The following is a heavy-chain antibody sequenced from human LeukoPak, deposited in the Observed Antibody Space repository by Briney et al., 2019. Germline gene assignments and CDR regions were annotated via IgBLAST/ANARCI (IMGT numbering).Heavy chain of an antibody. CDR2: ISYIGST. D-gene: IGHD4-17*01. CDR3: ARDLVTVTKGFDI. J-gene: IGHJ3*02. Sequence: SDTLSLTCAVSDDSFSSHYWTWIRKPPGKGLEWIGYISYIGSTNYNPSLKSRVTISIDTSKNEFSLKLTSVTAADTAVYYCARDLVTVTKGFDIWGRGTMVTVSS. CDR1: DDSFSSHY. V-gene: IGHV4-59*11.